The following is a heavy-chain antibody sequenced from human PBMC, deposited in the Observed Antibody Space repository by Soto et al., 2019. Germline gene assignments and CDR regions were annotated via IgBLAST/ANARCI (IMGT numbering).Heavy chain of an antibody. V-gene: IGHV4-31*03. CDR2: VYYSGRT. J-gene: IGHJ4*02. CDR1: GGSISSGGYY. CDR3: ASTKDYSSSLDY. D-gene: IGHD6-6*01. Sequence: LSLTCTVSGGSISSGGYYWSWIRQHPGKGLEWIGCVYYSGRTYYNPSLKSRITISVDTSKKYFFLKLSSVTAADTAVYYCASTKDYSSSLDYWGQGVLVTVSS.